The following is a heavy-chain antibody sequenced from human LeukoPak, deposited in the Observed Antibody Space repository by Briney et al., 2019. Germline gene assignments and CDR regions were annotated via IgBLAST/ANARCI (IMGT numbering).Heavy chain of an antibody. V-gene: IGHV3-30*02. CDR2: TRFDDSYK. J-gene: IGHJ5*02. CDR3: AKSSAGITWFDP. Sequence: PGGSLRLSCAASGFSFSSSGMHWVRQAPGKGPEWVAFTRFDDSYKAYGDSVKGRFTISRDNSKNTLYLQMDSLRSDDTGVYYCAKSSAGITWFDPWGQGTLVTVSS. CDR1: GFSFSSSG. D-gene: IGHD1-1*01.